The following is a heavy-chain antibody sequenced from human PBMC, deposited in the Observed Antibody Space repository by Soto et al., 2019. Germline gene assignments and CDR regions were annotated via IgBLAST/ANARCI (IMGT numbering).Heavy chain of an antibody. Sequence: GGSLRLSCAASGFTFSSYWMSWFRQAPGKGLEWVANIKQDGSEKYYVDSVKGRFTISRDNAKNSLYLQMNSLRAEDTAVYYCARDPYGSGSYYADYFDYWGQGTLVTVYS. V-gene: IGHV3-7*03. J-gene: IGHJ4*02. CDR3: ARDPYGSGSYYADYFDY. CDR2: IKQDGSEK. D-gene: IGHD3-10*01. CDR1: GFTFSSYW.